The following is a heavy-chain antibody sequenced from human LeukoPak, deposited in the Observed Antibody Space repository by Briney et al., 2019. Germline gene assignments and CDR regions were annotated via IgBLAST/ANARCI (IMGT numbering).Heavy chain of an antibody. D-gene: IGHD6-6*01. CDR3: TRTVAVRGVDYYYYYMDV. V-gene: IGHV3-49*04. CDR2: IRSKAYGGTT. CDR1: GFTFGDYA. J-gene: IGHJ6*03. Sequence: GGSLRLSCTASGFTFGDYAMSWVRQAPGKGLEWVGFIRSKAYGGTTEYAASVKGRFTISRDDSKGIAYLQMNSLKTEDTAVYYCTRTVAVRGVDYYYYYMDVWGKGTTVTVSS.